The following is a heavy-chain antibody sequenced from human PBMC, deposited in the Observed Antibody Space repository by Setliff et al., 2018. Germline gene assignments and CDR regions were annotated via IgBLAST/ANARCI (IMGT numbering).Heavy chain of an antibody. Sequence: SETLSLTCAVYGGSFSTYYWIWIRQPPGKGLEWIGEINHSGSANYNPSLKSRVTISVDTSKNQFSLKLSSVTAADTAVYYCARGDVDTAMVGFAFDIWGQGTMVTVS. V-gene: IGHV4-34*01. J-gene: IGHJ3*02. D-gene: IGHD5-18*01. CDR2: INHSGSA. CDR1: GGSFSTYY. CDR3: ARGDVDTAMVGFAFDI.